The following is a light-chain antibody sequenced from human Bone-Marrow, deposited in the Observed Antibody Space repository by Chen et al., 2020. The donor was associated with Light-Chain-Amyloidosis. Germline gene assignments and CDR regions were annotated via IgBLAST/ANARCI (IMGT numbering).Light chain of an antibody. CDR1: SGSIATNY. CDR3: QSYQDSSQGV. V-gene: IGLV6-57*01. Sequence: NFMLTQPHSVSESPGKTVIISCTRSSGSIATNYVQWYQQRPGSSPTTVIYGDDHRPSGVPDRCSCSIDRSPRAASLTIYGRNSGDEAGDYCQSYQDSSQGVFGGGTKLTVL. J-gene: IGLJ3*02. CDR2: GDD.